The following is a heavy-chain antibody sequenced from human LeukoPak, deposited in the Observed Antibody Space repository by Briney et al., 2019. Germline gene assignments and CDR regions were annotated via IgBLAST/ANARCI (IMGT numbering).Heavy chain of an antibody. CDR3: AYGAAPPYYYGMDV. D-gene: IGHD3-10*01. CDR1: GFTFSSYW. CDR2: IKQDGSEK. V-gene: IGHV3-7*01. Sequence: HAGGSLRLSCAASGFTFSSYWMSWVRQAPGKGLEWVANIKQDGSEKYYVDSVKGRFTISRDNAKNSLYLQMNSLRAEDTAVYYCAYGAAPPYYYGMDVWGQGTTVTVSS. J-gene: IGHJ6*02.